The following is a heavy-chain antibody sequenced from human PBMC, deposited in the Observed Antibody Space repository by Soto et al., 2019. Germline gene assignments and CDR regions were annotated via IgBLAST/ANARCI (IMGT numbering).Heavy chain of an antibody. CDR1: GGSFSAYY. Sequence: QVQLQQWGAGVLKPSETLSLTCAVYGGSFSAYYWSWXRQPPGKGLEWIGEINHSGSTNYNPSLKSRVTISVDTSKNQFSLKLTSVTAADTAVYYCARVRWDQPWVFDYWGQGTLVTVSS. CDR3: ARVRWDQPWVFDY. J-gene: IGHJ4*02. CDR2: INHSGST. D-gene: IGHD1-26*01. V-gene: IGHV4-34*01.